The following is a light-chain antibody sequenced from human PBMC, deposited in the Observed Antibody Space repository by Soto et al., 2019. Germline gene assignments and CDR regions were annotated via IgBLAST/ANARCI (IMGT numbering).Light chain of an antibody. CDR3: LQYHNLWA. CDR1: QNIYSN. Sequence: EIVMTQSPATLSVPPGERATLSCRASQNIYSNVAWSQQRPGQAPRLLIYRASTRATGIPARFSGSGSGTEFTLTISSLQSEDFTVYSCLQYHNLWAFGQGTKVDI. V-gene: IGKV3-15*01. J-gene: IGKJ1*01. CDR2: RAS.